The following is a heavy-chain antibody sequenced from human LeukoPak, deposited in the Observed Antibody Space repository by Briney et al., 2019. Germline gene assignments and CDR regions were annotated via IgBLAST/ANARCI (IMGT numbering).Heavy chain of an antibody. V-gene: IGHV1-2*02. CDR3: ARARGGSGRGDYFDS. Sequence: ASVKVSCKASGYAFTGYYMHWVRQAPGQELEWMGWINPNSGGTDYAQKFQGRVTMTRDTSITTAYMELSSLRSDDTAVYYCARARGGSGRGDYFDSLGQGTLVTVSS. CDR1: GYAFTGYY. J-gene: IGHJ4*02. CDR2: INPNSGGT. D-gene: IGHD3-16*01.